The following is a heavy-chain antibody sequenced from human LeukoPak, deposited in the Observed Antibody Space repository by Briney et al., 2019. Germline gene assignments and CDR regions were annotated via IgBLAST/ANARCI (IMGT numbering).Heavy chain of an antibody. CDR2: IRSKAYGGTT. V-gene: IGHV3-49*04. Sequence: GGSLRLSCTASGFTFGDYAMSWVRQAPGKGLEWVGFIRSKAYGGTTEYAASVKGRFTISRDDSKSIAYLQMNSLKTEDTAVYYCTRKGNDFWSGHSGWFDPWGQGTLVTVSS. J-gene: IGHJ5*02. CDR3: TRKGNDFWSGHSGWFDP. CDR1: GFTFGDYA. D-gene: IGHD3-3*01.